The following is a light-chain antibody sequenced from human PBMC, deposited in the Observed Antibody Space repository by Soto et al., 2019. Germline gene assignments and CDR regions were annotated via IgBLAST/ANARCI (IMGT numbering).Light chain of an antibody. CDR2: DAS. V-gene: IGKV3-11*01. CDR1: QSVSSY. Sequence: EIVLTQSPATLSLSPGERATLSCRASQSVSSYLAWYQQKPGQAPRLLIYDASNRATGIPARFSGSGSGTDFTRTISSLEPEDFAVYYCQQRHTFGQGTKLEIK. J-gene: IGKJ2*01. CDR3: QQRHT.